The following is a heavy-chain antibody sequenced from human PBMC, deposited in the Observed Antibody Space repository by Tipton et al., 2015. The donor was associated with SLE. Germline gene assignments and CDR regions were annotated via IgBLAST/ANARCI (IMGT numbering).Heavy chain of an antibody. J-gene: IGHJ4*02. CDR2: INHSGSS. Sequence: TLSLTCAVYGGSFSGYYWNWIRQPPGMGLEWIGEINHSGSSNYNPSLKSRVTISVDTSKNQFSLRLNSVTAADTAVYYCARQSDTTMVAYFDSWGQGTVVTVSS. CDR1: GGSFSGYY. CDR3: ARQSDTTMVAYFDS. D-gene: IGHD5-18*01. V-gene: IGHV4-34*01.